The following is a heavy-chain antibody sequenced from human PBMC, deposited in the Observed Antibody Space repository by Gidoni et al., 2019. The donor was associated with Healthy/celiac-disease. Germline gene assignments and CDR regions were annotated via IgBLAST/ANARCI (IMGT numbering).Heavy chain of an antibody. J-gene: IGHJ3*02. Sequence: EVQLVESGGGLVQPGRSLRLSCAASGFTFDDYAMHWVRQDPGQGLEWFSGISWNSGSIGYADSVKGRFTISRDNAKNSLYLQMNSLRAEDTALYYCAKENLIRQGGMQDAFDIWGQGTMVTVSS. CDR2: ISWNSGSI. V-gene: IGHV3-9*01. D-gene: IGHD2-8*01. CDR1: GFTFDDYA. CDR3: AKENLIRQGGMQDAFDI.